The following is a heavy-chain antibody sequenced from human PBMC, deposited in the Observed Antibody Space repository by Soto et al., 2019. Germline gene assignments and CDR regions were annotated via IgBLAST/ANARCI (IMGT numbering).Heavy chain of an antibody. CDR3: ARESSYDFWSGYYIHWFDP. J-gene: IGHJ5*02. Sequence: SETLSLTCTVSGGSISSYYWSWIRQPAGKGLEWIGRIYTSGSTNYNPSLKSRVTMSVDTSKNQFSLKLSSVTAADTAVYYCARESSYDFWSGYYIHWFDPWGQGTLVTVSS. CDR1: GGSISSYY. V-gene: IGHV4-4*07. CDR2: IYTSGST. D-gene: IGHD3-3*01.